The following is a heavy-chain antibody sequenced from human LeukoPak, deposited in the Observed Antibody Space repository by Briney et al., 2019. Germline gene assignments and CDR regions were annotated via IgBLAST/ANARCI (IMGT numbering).Heavy chain of an antibody. J-gene: IGHJ4*02. CDR3: AKSVGGTGDPVDY. CDR2: ISGRGGST. V-gene: IGHV3-23*01. CDR1: GFTFSSYA. Sequence: GGSLRLSCAASGFTFSSYAMTWVRQAPGKGLEWVSNISGRGGSTYYADSVKGRFTISRDNSKNTLYLQMNSLRAEDTAVYYCAKSVGGTGDPVDYWGQGTLVIVSA. D-gene: IGHD6-19*01.